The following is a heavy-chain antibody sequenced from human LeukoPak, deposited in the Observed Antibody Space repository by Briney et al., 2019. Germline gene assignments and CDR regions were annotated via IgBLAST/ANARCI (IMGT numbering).Heavy chain of an antibody. CDR1: GFTFSSYG. J-gene: IGHJ4*02. Sequence: KSGGSLRLSCAASGFTFSSYGMNWVRQAPGKGLEWVSSITGSSSYKDYADSVKGRFTISRDNAKNSLYLQMNSLRAEDTAVYYCSRSAEGDYWGQGTLVTVSS. CDR2: ITGSSSYK. V-gene: IGHV3-21*01. CDR3: SRSAEGDY.